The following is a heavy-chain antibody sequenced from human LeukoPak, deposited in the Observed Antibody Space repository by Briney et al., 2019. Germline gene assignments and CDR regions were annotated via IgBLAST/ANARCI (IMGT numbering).Heavy chain of an antibody. CDR3: AKGIPAGPTALDY. J-gene: IGHJ4*02. Sequence: GRSLTLSCAASGFTFEDYGMYWVRQAPGQGLEWVSGISWNSGDIDYADSVKGRFTISRDNAKNSLYLEMKSLRVGDTALYFCAKGIPAGPTALDYWGQGILVTVSS. CDR1: GFTFEDYG. CDR2: ISWNSGDI. V-gene: IGHV3-9*01. D-gene: IGHD2-2*01.